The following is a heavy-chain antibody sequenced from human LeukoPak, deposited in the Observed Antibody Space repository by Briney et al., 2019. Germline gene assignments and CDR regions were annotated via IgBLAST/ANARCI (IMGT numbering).Heavy chain of an antibody. CDR2: IYYGGST. J-gene: IGHJ3*02. D-gene: IGHD1-14*01. Sequence: SETLSLTCSVSGGSISTHYWSWIRQPPGKGLEWIGYIYYGGSTNYNPSLKSRVTISVDTSKNQFSLKLRSVTAANTAVYHGARHVYGFNNIDAFDIWGQGTMVTVSS. V-gene: IGHV4-59*08. CDR3: ARHVYGFNNIDAFDI. CDR1: GGSISTHY.